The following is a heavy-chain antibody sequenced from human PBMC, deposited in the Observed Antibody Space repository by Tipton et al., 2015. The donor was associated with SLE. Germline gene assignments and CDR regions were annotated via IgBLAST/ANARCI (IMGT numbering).Heavy chain of an antibody. J-gene: IGHJ4*02. Sequence: SLRLSCAASGFTFSSYSMNWVRQAPGKGLEWVSYISSSSSTIYYADSVKGRFTISRDNAKNSLYLQMNSLRAEDTAVYYCARDSNNWNFDYWGQGTLVTVSS. D-gene: IGHD1-20*01. CDR3: ARDSNNWNFDY. CDR1: GFTFSSYS. V-gene: IGHV3-48*01. CDR2: ISSSSSTI.